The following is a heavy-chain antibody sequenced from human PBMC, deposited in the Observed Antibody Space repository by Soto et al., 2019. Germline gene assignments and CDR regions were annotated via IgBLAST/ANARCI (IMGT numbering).Heavy chain of an antibody. D-gene: IGHD2-8*01. CDR2: ISSSGRTI. J-gene: IGHJ1*01. CDR3: ARDAGVILPSFQH. CDR1: GFTFSSYE. Sequence: GGSLSISSAASGFTFSSYEMNWVRQAPGKGREWVSYISSSGRTIYYADALKGRFTISRDNAQNSLYLQMNSLTAEDTAVYYCARDAGVILPSFQHWGEGTLVTASS. V-gene: IGHV3-48*03.